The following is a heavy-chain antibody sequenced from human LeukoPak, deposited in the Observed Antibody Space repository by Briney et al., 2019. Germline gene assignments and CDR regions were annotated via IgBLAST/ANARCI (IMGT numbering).Heavy chain of an antibody. D-gene: IGHD3-10*01. Sequence: ASVKVSCKVSGYTLTELSMHWVRQAPGKGLEWMGGFDPEDGETIYAQKFQGGVTMTEDTSTDTAYMELSSLRSEDTAVYYCARDHYGSGSYGLGKVIDYWGQGTLVTVSS. CDR3: ARDHYGSGSYGLGKVIDY. J-gene: IGHJ4*02. CDR2: FDPEDGET. V-gene: IGHV1-24*01. CDR1: GYTLTELS.